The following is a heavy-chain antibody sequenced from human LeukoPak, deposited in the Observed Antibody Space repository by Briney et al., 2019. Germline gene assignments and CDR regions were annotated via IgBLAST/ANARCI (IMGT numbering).Heavy chain of an antibody. CDR2: ISGSGGST. V-gene: IGHV3-23*01. CDR1: GFTFSSYA. Sequence: GSLRLSCAASGFTFSSYAMSWVRQAPGKGLEWASAISGSGGSTYYADSVKGRFTISRDNSKNTLYLQMNSLRAEDTAVYYCAKVSPYDFWSGYPNYFDYWGQGTLVTVSS. J-gene: IGHJ4*02. CDR3: AKVSPYDFWSGYPNYFDY. D-gene: IGHD3-3*01.